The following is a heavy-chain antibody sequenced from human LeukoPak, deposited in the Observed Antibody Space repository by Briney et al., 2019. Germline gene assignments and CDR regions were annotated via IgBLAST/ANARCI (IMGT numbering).Heavy chain of an antibody. D-gene: IGHD5-18*01. Sequence: GGSLRLSCAASGFTFSSYNVNWVRQAPGKGLEWVSSISGGGSYIYYADSVKGRFTISRDNAKNSLYLQMNSLRADDTAVYYCARDRWGYSYGGDWGQGTLVTVSS. CDR2: ISGGGSYI. J-gene: IGHJ4*02. CDR1: GFTFSSYN. CDR3: ARDRWGYSYGGD. V-gene: IGHV3-21*01.